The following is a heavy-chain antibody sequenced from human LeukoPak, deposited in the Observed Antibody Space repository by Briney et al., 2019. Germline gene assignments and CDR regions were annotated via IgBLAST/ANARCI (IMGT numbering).Heavy chain of an antibody. V-gene: IGHV3-48*02. CDR1: GYSFSIYS. Sequence: GGSLRLSCAASGYSFSIYSMNWVRQAPGKGLEWVSYISSSSGTKYYADSVEGRFTISRDNAKNSLYLQMNSLRDEDTAVYYCARAAPTTRSSGSYYMFDIWGQGTMVTVSS. CDR3: ARAAPTTRSSGSYYMFDI. CDR2: ISSSSGTK. D-gene: IGHD3-10*01. J-gene: IGHJ3*02.